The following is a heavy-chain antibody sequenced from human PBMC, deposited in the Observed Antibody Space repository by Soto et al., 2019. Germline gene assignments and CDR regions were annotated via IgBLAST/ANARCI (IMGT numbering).Heavy chain of an antibody. CDR1: GFTFSSYA. V-gene: IGHV3-23*01. D-gene: IGHD2-15*01. Sequence: EVQLLESGGGLVQPGESLRLSCAASGFTFSSYAMSWVRQTPGKGLEWVSAITAGGGSTYYADSVKGRFTISRDNXKXTXXLQMNSLRAEDTAVYYCAKLGYCTGGSCHNYGVDVWGQGTTVTVSS. CDR3: AKLGYCTGGSCHNYGVDV. CDR2: ITAGGGST. J-gene: IGHJ6*02.